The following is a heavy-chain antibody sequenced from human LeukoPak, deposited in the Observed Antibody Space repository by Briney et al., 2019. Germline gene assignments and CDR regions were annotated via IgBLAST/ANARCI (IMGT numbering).Heavy chain of an antibody. D-gene: IGHD3-16*02. CDR2: ISGSGGST. CDR1: GFTFSSYA. V-gene: IGHV3-23*01. CDR3: AGALRLGELSFSFDY. J-gene: IGHJ4*02. Sequence: PGGSLRLSCAASGFTFSSYAMSWVRQAPGKGLEWVSAISGSGGSTYYVDSVKGRFTISRDNSKNTLYLQMNSLRAEDTAVYYCAGALRLGELSFSFDYWGQGTLVTVSS.